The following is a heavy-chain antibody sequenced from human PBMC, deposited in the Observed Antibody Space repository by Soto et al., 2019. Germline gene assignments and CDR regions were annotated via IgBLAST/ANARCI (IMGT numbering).Heavy chain of an antibody. V-gene: IGHV4-31*03. CDR3: ARDIEAAGHWFDK. CDR2: IYYSGST. J-gene: IGHJ5*02. CDR1: VCSIISGVYY. D-gene: IGHD6-13*01. Sequence: SETLWLTCTFSVCSIISGVYYLSCIRQHPGKGLEWIGYIYYSGSTYYNPSLKSRVTISVDTSKNQFSLKLSSVTSADTAVYYCARDIEAAGHWFDKWGKGPLVTXS.